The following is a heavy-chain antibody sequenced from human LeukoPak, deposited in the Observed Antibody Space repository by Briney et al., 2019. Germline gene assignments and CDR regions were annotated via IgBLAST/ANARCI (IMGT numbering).Heavy chain of an antibody. D-gene: IGHD6-13*01. J-gene: IGHJ4*02. CDR1: GFTFSSYG. V-gene: IGHV3-30*18. CDR3: AKDLGSSPVSY. CDR2: ISYDGSNK. Sequence: GRSLRLSCAASGFTFSSYGMHWVRQAPGKGLEWVAVISYDGSNKYYADSAKGRFTISRDNSKNTLYLQMNSLRAEDTAVYYCAKDLGSSPVSYWGQGTLVTVSS.